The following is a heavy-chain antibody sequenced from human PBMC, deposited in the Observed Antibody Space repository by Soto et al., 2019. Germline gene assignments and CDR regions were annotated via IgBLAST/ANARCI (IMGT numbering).Heavy chain of an antibody. D-gene: IGHD3-10*01. CDR3: ARGKVFGMVYYYYYGMDV. V-gene: IGHV4-34*01. J-gene: IGHJ6*02. CDR1: GGSFSGYY. CDR2: INHSGST. Sequence: PSETLSLTCAVYGGSFSGYYWSWSRQPPGRGVEGRGEINHSGSTNYNPSLKSRVTISVDTSKNQFSLTMSSVTAADTAVYSCARGKVFGMVYYYYYGMDVWGQGTTVTVSS.